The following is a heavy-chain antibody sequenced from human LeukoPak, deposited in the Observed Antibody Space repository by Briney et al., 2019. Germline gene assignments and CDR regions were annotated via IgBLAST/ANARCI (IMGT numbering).Heavy chain of an antibody. CDR3: ARGGRGSGWFLEYWYFDL. J-gene: IGHJ2*01. CDR1: GFTFSSYA. D-gene: IGHD6-19*01. CDR2: ISSNGGST. V-gene: IGHV3-64*01. Sequence: GGSLRLSCAASGFTFSSYAMHWVRQAPGEGLEYVSAISSNGGSTYYANSVKGRFTISRDNSKNTLYLQMGSLRAEDMAVYHCARGGRGSGWFLEYWYFDLWGRGTLVTVSS.